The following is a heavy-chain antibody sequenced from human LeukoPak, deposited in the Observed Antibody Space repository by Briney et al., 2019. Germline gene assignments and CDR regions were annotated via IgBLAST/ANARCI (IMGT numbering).Heavy chain of an antibody. CDR1: GGSISSYY. V-gene: IGHV4-59*01. J-gene: IGHJ3*02. Sequence: PSETQSLTCTVSGGSISSYYWSWIRQPPGKGLEWIGYIYYSGSTNYNPSLKSRVTISVDTSKNQFSLKLSSVTAADTAVYYCARQTYYYDSSGLGRDAFDIWGQGTMVTVSS. CDR3: ARQTYYYDSSGLGRDAFDI. CDR2: IYYSGST. D-gene: IGHD3-22*01.